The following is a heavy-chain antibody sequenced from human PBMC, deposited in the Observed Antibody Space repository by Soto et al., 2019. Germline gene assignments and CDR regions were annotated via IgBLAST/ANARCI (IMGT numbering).Heavy chain of an antibody. Sequence: GGSLRLSCAASGFTFNTYNMNWVRQAPGKGLEWVSYISDSSSTIHYADSVKGRFTISRDNAKNSLYLQMNSLRAEDTAAYYCARDDYPYYDDSSGYHFDYWGQGALVTVSS. D-gene: IGHD3-22*01. V-gene: IGHV3-48*01. CDR2: ISDSSSTI. CDR3: ARDDYPYYDDSSGYHFDY. CDR1: GFTFNTYN. J-gene: IGHJ4*02.